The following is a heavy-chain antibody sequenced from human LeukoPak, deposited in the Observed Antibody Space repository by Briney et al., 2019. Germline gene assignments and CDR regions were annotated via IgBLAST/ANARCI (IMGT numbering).Heavy chain of an antibody. CDR2: INHSGST. CDR3: ARPGPGYSLAPPTC. CDR1: GGSISSGVYS. J-gene: IGHJ4*02. Sequence: SETLSLTCTVSGGSISSGVYSWSWIRQPPGTGLEWIGEINHSGSTNYNPSLKSRVTISVDTSKNQFSLKLSSVTAADTAVYYCARPGPGYSLAPPTCWGQGALVTVSS. V-gene: IGHV4-61*08. D-gene: IGHD5-18*01.